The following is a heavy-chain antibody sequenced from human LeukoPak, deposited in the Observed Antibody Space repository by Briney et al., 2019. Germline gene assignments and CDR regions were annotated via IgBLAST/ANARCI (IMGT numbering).Heavy chain of an antibody. CDR3: ARGGRGQQLRY. CDR2: IYYSGST. Sequence: PSETLSLTCTVSGGSISSYYWSWIRQPPGKGLEWIGYIYYSGSTNYNPSLKSRVAISVDTSKNQFSLKLSSVTAADTAVYYCARGGRGQQLRYWGQGTLVTVSS. J-gene: IGHJ4*02. D-gene: IGHD6-13*01. V-gene: IGHV4-59*01. CDR1: GGSISSYY.